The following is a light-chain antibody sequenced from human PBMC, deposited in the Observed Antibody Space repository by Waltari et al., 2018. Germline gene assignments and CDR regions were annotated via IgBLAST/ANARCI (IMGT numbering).Light chain of an antibody. V-gene: IGLV2-23*01. J-gene: IGLJ3*02. CDR3: CSYARSRTLL. CDR2: GVT. Sequence: QSALTQPASVSGSPGQSTTISCTGTRSALGPYNYVSWYQQYPGKAPKLMIQGVTNRPSGVSDRFSGSKSGNTASLTISGLQAEDEAVYYCCSYARSRTLLFGGGTELTVL. CDR1: RSALGPYNY.